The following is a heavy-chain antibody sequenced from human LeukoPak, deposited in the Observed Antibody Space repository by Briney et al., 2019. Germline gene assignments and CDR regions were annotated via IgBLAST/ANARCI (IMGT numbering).Heavy chain of an antibody. J-gene: IGHJ4*02. CDR3: ARAITNYGYIFDC. CDR1: GFTFSSYS. CDR2: ISSSSSYI. D-gene: IGHD5-18*01. Sequence: GGSLRLSCAASGFTFSSYSMNWVRQAPGKGLEWVSSISSSSSYIYYADSVKGRFTISRDNAKNSLYLQMNSLRAEDTAVYYCARAITNYGYIFDCWGQGTLVTVSS. V-gene: IGHV3-21*01.